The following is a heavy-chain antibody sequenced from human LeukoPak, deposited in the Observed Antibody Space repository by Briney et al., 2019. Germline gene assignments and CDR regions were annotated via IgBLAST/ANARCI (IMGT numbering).Heavy chain of an antibody. CDR2: ISAYNGNT. V-gene: IGHV1-18*01. J-gene: IGHJ5*02. D-gene: IGHD3-22*01. Sequence: GASVKFSCKASGYTFTSYGISWVRQAPGQGLEWMGWISAYNGNTNYAQKLQGRVTMTTDTSTSTAYMELRSLRSDDTAVYYCARDQSIHTYHYDSREFDPWGQGTLVTVSS. CDR3: ARDQSIHTYHYDSREFDP. CDR1: GYTFTSYG.